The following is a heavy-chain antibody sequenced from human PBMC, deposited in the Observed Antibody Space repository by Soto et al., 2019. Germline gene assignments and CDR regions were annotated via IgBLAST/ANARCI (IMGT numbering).Heavy chain of an antibody. V-gene: IGHV4-30-4*01. CDR2: INSSGRT. CDR3: ARFSTLGKDYGVDV. D-gene: IGHD2-2*01. Sequence: QVQLQESGPGLVKPSQTLSLTCSVSGDSISSSDSYWSLIRQAPGKGREWIGYINSSGRTYYKPSLKSRVSISIDTSTNPFSLRVTSVTVADTAVYFCARFSTLGKDYGVDVWGQGTTVTVSS. J-gene: IGHJ6*02. CDR1: GDSISSSDSY.